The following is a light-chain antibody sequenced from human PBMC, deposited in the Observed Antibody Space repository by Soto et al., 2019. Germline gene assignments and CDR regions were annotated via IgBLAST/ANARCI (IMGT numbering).Light chain of an antibody. CDR1: QSISSN. Sequence: EIVMTQSPATLSVSPGERATISCRASQSISSNLAWYQQRPGQAPRLLVYGASTRATGVPDRFSGSGSGTEFTLTISSLQSEDFALYYCQQYDSWPPLFTFGPVTKVDLK. J-gene: IGKJ3*01. CDR3: QQYDSWPPLFT. V-gene: IGKV3-15*01. CDR2: GAS.